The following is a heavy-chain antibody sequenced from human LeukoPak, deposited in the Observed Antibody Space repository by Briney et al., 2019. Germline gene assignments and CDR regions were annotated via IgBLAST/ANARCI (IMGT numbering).Heavy chain of an antibody. D-gene: IGHD1-14*01. CDR2: INHSGST. Sequence: SETLPLTCAVYGGSFSGYYWSWIRQPPGKGLEWIGEINHSGSTNYNPSLKSRVTISVDTSKNQFSLKLSSVTAADTAVYYCARGEPDYFDYWGQGTLVTVSS. CDR1: GGSFSGYY. CDR3: ARGEPDYFDY. V-gene: IGHV4-34*01. J-gene: IGHJ4*02.